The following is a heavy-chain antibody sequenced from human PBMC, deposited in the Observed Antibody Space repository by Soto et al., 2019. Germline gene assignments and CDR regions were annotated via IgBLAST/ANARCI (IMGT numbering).Heavy chain of an antibody. CDR2: IFYSGIT. D-gene: IGHD3-10*01. Sequence: PSETRSRTWTVSRGSISSGVYYGSWFRQQPGKVLEWIGYIFYSGITYYNPSLQSRVTISVDTSKNQFSLKLTSVTAADTAVYYCARGPHYGSGSYYRYFDYWGQGTLVTVSS. CDR1: RGSISSGVYY. CDR3: ARGPHYGSGSYYRYFDY. V-gene: IGHV4-31*02. J-gene: IGHJ4*02.